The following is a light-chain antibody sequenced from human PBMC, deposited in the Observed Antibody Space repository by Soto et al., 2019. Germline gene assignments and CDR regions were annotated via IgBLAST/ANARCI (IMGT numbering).Light chain of an antibody. Sequence: EIVLTQSPATLSLSPGERATLSCRASQSVSSYLAWYQQKPGQAPSLLIYDASNRATGIPARFSGSGSGTDFTLTIRSLEPEDLAVYYCQQRSNWPITFGQGTRLEIK. J-gene: IGKJ5*01. CDR3: QQRSNWPIT. CDR1: QSVSSY. CDR2: DAS. V-gene: IGKV3-11*01.